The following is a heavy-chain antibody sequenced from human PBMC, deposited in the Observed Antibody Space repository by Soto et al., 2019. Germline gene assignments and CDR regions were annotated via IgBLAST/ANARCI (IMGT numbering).Heavy chain of an antibody. CDR2: ASYSGSP. D-gene: IGHD3-16*01. V-gene: IGHV4-59*08. Sequence: QVQLQESGPGLVKPSETLSLTCTVSGGSIGSHYWSWIRQPPGEGLEWIGRASYSGSPSYIPSLTSRVTISIDTSKNQFSLKLTSVTAADTAVYYCARQWGGDYWGQGILVTVSS. CDR1: GGSIGSHY. CDR3: ARQWGGDY. J-gene: IGHJ4*02.